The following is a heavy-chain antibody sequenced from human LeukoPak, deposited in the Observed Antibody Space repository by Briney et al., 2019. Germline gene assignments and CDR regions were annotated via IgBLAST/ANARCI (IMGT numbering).Heavy chain of an antibody. D-gene: IGHD6-6*01. V-gene: IGHV4-34*01. J-gene: IGHJ4*02. CDR3: ARGPLGSSSDY. Sequence: SETLSLTCAVYGGSFSGYYWSWIRQPPGKGLEWIGEINHSGSTNYNLSLKSRVTISVDTSKNQFSLKLSSVTAADTAVYYCARGPLGSSSDYWGQGTLVTVSS. CDR2: INHSGST. CDR1: GGSFSGYY.